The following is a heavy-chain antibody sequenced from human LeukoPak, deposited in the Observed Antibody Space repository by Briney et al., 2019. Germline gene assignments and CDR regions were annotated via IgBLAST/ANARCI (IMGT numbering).Heavy chain of an antibody. V-gene: IGHV4-61*02. Sequence: SQTLSLTCTVSGGSISSGSYYWSWIRQPAGEGLEWIGRIYTSGSTNYNPSLKSRVTISVDTSKNQFSLKLSSVTAAGTAVYYCARDDGYNRFGFDYWGQGTLVTVSS. CDR1: GGSISSGSYY. CDR3: ARDDGYNRFGFDY. CDR2: IYTSGST. J-gene: IGHJ4*02. D-gene: IGHD5-24*01.